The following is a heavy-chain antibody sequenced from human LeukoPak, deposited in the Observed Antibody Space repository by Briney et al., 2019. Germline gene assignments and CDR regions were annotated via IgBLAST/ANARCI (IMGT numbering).Heavy chain of an antibody. CDR3: AREDLVGAYYFDY. Sequence: PGRSLRLSCAASGFTFSSYGMHWVRQAPGKGLEWVAVIWYDGSNKYYADSVKGRFTISRDNSKNTLYLQMSSLRAEDTAVYYCAREDLVGAYYFDYWGQGTLVTVSS. D-gene: IGHD1-26*01. J-gene: IGHJ4*02. CDR1: GFTFSSYG. CDR2: IWYDGSNK. V-gene: IGHV3-33*01.